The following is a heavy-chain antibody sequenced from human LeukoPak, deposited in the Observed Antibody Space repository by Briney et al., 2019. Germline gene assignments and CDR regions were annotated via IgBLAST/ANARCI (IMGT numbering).Heavy chain of an antibody. J-gene: IGHJ4*02. Sequence: GGSLRLSCGASGFTFSRYWMSWVRQAPGKGLEWVANIKQDGSEKHYVDSVKGRFTISRDNAENSLFLQMNNLRAEDTAIYYCVNYDTTTGQGDYWGQGTLVTVSS. CDR3: VNYDTTTGQGDY. D-gene: IGHD1-26*01. CDR1: GFTFSRYW. V-gene: IGHV3-7*01. CDR2: IKQDGSEK.